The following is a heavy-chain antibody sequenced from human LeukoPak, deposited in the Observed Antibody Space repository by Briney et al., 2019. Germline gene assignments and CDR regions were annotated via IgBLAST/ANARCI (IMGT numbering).Heavy chain of an antibody. Sequence: PSETLSLTCAVSGGSISSGGNSWSWIRQQPGKGLEWIGYIYQSGSTYYNPSLKSRVTISIDKSRNQFSLKLSSMTAADTAVYYCARGRRGYYDRSGYYYDMDVWGQGTTVTVSS. J-gene: IGHJ6*02. V-gene: IGHV4-30-2*01. D-gene: IGHD3-22*01. CDR1: GGSISSGGNS. CDR2: IYQSGST. CDR3: ARGRRGYYDRSGYYYDMDV.